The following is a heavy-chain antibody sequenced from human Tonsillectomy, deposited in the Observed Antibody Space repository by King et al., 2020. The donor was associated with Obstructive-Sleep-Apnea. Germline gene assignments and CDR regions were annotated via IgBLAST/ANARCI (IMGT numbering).Heavy chain of an antibody. Sequence: LVESGGGVVQPGRSLRLSCAASGFTFNSYGMHWVRQAPGKGLEWVAVISYDGNNKYYADSVKGRFTICRDNSKNTLSLQMNSVRTDDTAVYYCAKGRDYGPSGSDYWGQGTLVTVSS. J-gene: IGHJ4*02. CDR3: AKGRDYGPSGSDY. V-gene: IGHV3-30*18. CDR2: ISYDGNNK. CDR1: GFTFNSYG. D-gene: IGHD4-17*01.